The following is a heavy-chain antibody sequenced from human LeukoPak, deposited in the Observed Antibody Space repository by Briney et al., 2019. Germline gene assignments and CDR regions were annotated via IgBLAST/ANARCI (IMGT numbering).Heavy chain of an antibody. CDR1: GFTFSSYE. V-gene: IGHV3-48*03. J-gene: IGHJ6*04. CDR3: AELGITMIGGV. Sequence: GGSLRLSCAASGFTFSSYEMNWVRQAPGKGLEWVSYISSGGDYKHYADSVKGRLTISRDNAKNSLYLQMNSLRAEDTAVYYCAELGITMIGGVWGKGTTVTISS. D-gene: IGHD3-10*02. CDR2: ISSGGDYK.